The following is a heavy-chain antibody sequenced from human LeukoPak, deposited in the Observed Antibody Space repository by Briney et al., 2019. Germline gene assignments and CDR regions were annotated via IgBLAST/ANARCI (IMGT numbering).Heavy chain of an antibody. D-gene: IGHD3-22*01. CDR3: ARDEPMYDSSGPTRSY. J-gene: IGHJ4*02. V-gene: IGHV1-69*04. CDR1: GGTFSSYA. Sequence: SVKVSCKASGGTFSSYAISWVRQAPGQGLEWMGRIIPILGIANYAQKFQGRVTITADKSTSTAYMELSSLRSEDTAVYYCARDEPMYDSSGPTRSYWGQGTLVTVSS. CDR2: IIPILGIA.